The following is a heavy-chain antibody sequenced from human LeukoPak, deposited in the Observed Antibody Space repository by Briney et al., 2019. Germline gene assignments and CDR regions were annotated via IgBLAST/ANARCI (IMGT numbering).Heavy chain of an antibody. V-gene: IGHV1-24*01. CDR3: ATDYRSSSSWRDY. Sequence: ASVKVSCKVSGYTVTELSMHWWRRAAGKRLEGLGGFDHEDGETIYTQKFQGRVTMTEDTSTDTAYMELSSLRSEDTAVYYCATDYRSSSSWRDYWGQGTLVTVSS. J-gene: IGHJ4*02. D-gene: IGHD6-13*01. CDR2: FDHEDGET. CDR1: GYTVTELS.